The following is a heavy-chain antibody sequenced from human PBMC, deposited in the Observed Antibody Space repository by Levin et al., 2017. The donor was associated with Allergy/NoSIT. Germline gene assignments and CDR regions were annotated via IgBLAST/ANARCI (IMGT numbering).Heavy chain of an antibody. CDR2: ISSSGSTI. V-gene: IGHV3-11*01. D-gene: IGHD3-3*01. CDR1: GFTFSDYY. J-gene: IGHJ5*02. CDR3: ARFLSNGYYDFWSGYYFDP. Sequence: GGSLRLSCAASGFTFSDYYMSWIRQAPGKGLEWVSYISSSGSTIYYADSVKGRFTISRDNAKNSLYLQMNSLRAEDTAVYYCARFLSNGYYDFWSGYYFDPWGQGTLVTVSS.